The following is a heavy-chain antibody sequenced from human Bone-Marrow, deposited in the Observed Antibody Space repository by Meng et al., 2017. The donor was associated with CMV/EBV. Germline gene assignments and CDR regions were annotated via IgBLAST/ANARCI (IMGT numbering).Heavy chain of an antibody. CDR2: INHSGST. Sequence: GSLRLSCAVYGGSFSGYYWSWIRQPPGKGLEWIGEINHSGSTNYNPSLKSRVTISVDTSKNQFSLKLSSVTAADTAVYYCAIVVVIANWFDPWGQGTLVTVSS. CDR3: AIVVVIANWFDP. J-gene: IGHJ5*02. V-gene: IGHV4-34*01. CDR1: GGSFSGYY. D-gene: IGHD3-22*01.